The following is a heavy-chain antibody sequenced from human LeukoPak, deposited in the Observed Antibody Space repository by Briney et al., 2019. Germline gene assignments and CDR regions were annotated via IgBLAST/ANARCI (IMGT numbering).Heavy chain of an antibody. V-gene: IGHV4-39*01. D-gene: IGHD3-10*01. J-gene: IGHJ5*02. Sequence: SETLSLTCTVSGGCISSSSYYWGWIRQPAGKGLEWIGSIYYSGSTYYNPSLKSRVTISVDTSKNQFSLKLSSVTAADTAVYYCARHRVGFGEQAFYNWFDPCGQGTLVTVSS. CDR3: ARHRVGFGEQAFYNWFDP. CDR2: IYYSGST. CDR1: GGCISSSSYY.